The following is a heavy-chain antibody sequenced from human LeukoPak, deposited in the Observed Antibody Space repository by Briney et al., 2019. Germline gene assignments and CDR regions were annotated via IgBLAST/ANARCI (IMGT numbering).Heavy chain of an antibody. CDR1: GFTVTSYG. CDR3: VRDRAERRSWVEYDS. CDR2: FYSDGGI. D-gene: IGHD1-26*01. J-gene: IGHJ5*01. V-gene: IGHV3-66*02. Sequence: GGSLRLSCAASGFTVTSYGMSWVRQAPGKGPEWVSVFYSDGGIRYTDSVQRRFTISRDDSENTLYLQMNNLRVEDAAIYYCVRDRAERRSWVEYDSWGQGVLVTVSS.